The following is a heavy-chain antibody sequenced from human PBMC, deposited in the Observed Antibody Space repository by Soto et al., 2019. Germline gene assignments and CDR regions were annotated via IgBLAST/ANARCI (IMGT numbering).Heavy chain of an antibody. V-gene: IGHV3-21*06. D-gene: IGHD2-2*01. CDR1: GFSFRTHT. CDR2: ISTGCTYL. CDR3: VKGGEDITSPYGMDV. Sequence: GGSLRLSCVASGFSFRTHTLVWVRQAPGKGLEWVSYISTGCTYLEYAHSVKGRFTISRDDAADSVFLQMNSLKGDDTAVYYCVKGGEDITSPYGMDVWGQGTTVTVSS. J-gene: IGHJ6*02.